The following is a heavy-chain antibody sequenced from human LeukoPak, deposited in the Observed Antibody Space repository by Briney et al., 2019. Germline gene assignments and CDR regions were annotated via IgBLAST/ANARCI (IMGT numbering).Heavy chain of an antibody. CDR1: GFTLSSYA. D-gene: IGHD5-18*01. Sequence: GGSLRLSCAASGFTLSSYAMSWVRQGPGKGLEWVSAISVSGNTYHADSVKGRFTISRDSSKNTLYLQMNSLRAEDTAVYYCARDRWGYSYGGDWGQGTLVTVSS. CDR3: ARDRWGYSYGGD. J-gene: IGHJ4*02. CDR2: ISVSGNT. V-gene: IGHV3-23*01.